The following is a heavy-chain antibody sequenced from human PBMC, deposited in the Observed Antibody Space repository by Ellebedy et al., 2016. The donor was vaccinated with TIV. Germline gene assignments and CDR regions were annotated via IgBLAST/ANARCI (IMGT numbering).Heavy chain of an antibody. CDR3: ARGRIAARGAYFDY. CDR1: GGSISSSNW. J-gene: IGHJ4*02. V-gene: IGHV4-4*02. Sequence: SETLSLTXAVSGGSISSSNWWSWVRQPPGKGLEWIGEIYHSGSTNYNPSLKSRVTISVDTSKNQFSLKLSSVTAADTAVYYCARGRIAARGAYFDYWGQGTLVTVSS. CDR2: IYHSGST. D-gene: IGHD6-6*01.